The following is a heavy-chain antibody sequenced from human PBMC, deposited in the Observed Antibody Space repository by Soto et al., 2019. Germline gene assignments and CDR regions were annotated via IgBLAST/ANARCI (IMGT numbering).Heavy chain of an antibody. CDR1: GYTFTSFD. CDR3: ARGSPYCSSTSCYLDKFDP. V-gene: IGHV1-18*01. D-gene: IGHD2-2*01. Sequence: GASVKVSCKASGYTFTSFDINWVRQASGQGLEWMGWMNPNNGNTIYAQKLQGRVTMTTDTSTSTAYMELRSLRSDDTAVYYCARGSPYCSSTSCYLDKFDPWGQGTLVTVSS. J-gene: IGHJ5*02. CDR2: MNPNNGNT.